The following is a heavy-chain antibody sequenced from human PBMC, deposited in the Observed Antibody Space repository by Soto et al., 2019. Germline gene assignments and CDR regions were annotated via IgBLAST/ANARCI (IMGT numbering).Heavy chain of an antibody. V-gene: IGHV3-21*01. CDR1: GFTFSSYS. CDR3: ARGTHYLTSPDY. Sequence: GGSLRLSCAASGFTFSSYSMNWVRQAPGKGLEWVSSISSSSSYIYYADSVKGRFTISRDNAKNSLYLQMNSLRAEDTAVYYCARGTHYLTSPDYWGQGTLVTVSS. D-gene: IGHD2-2*01. CDR2: ISSSSSYI. J-gene: IGHJ4*02.